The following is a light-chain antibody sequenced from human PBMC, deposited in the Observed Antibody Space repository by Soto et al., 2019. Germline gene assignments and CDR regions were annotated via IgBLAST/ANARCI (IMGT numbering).Light chain of an antibody. Sequence: EIVLTQSPGTLSLSPGERATLSCRASQSVSSSYLAWYQQKPGQAPSLLIYGASSSATGIPDRFSGSGSGTDFSLTISRLEPEDFAVYYWQQYGSSPLLTFGGGTKVEIK. CDR2: GAS. CDR1: QSVSSSY. CDR3: QQYGSSPLLT. V-gene: IGKV3-20*01. J-gene: IGKJ4*01.